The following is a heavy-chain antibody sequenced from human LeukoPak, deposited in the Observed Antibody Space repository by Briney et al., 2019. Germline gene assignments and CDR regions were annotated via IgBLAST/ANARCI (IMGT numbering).Heavy chain of an antibody. CDR3: AGSSGYYYHSLFDY. D-gene: IGHD3-22*01. Sequence: SETLSLTCTVSGGSISSYYWSWIRQSPGKGLEWIGYIYYSGSTNYNPSLKSRVTISVDTSKNQFSLKLSSVTAADTAVYYCAGSSGYYYHSLFDYWGQGTLVTVSS. J-gene: IGHJ4*02. V-gene: IGHV4-59*01. CDR2: IYYSGST. CDR1: GGSISSYY.